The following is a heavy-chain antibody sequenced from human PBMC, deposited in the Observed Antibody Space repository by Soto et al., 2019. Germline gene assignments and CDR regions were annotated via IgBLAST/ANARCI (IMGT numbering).Heavy chain of an antibody. Sequence: EVQLEESGGDLVQPGGSLRLSCTASGFIFSSYWMHWVRQAPGKGLVWVSRINTDGGTTTYAESVKGRFTISRDNARNTLYPQMNSLRPEDTALYYCVRVGSGSYSWRDPWGQGTLVTVSS. CDR3: VRVGSGSYSWRDP. V-gene: IGHV3-74*01. CDR1: GFIFSSYW. J-gene: IGHJ5*02. CDR2: INTDGGTT. D-gene: IGHD1-26*01.